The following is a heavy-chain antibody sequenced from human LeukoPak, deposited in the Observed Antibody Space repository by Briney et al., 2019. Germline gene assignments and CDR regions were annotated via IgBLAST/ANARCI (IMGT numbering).Heavy chain of an antibody. J-gene: IGHJ4*02. V-gene: IGHV3-33*01. Sequence: GGSLRLSCAASGFTFSSYGMHWVRQAPGKGLEWVAVIWYDGSNRYYADSVKGRFTISRDNSKNTLYLQMNSLRAEDTAVYYCATSGSYYRFEYWGQGTLVTVSS. CDR2: IWYDGSNR. D-gene: IGHD1-26*01. CDR1: GFTFSSYG. CDR3: ATSGSYYRFEY.